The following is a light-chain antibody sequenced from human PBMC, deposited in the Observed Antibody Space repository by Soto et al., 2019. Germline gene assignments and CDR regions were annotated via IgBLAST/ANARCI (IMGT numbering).Light chain of an antibody. J-gene: IGLJ1*01. Sequence: QSALTQPASVSGSPGQSITISCTGTSSDVGGYNYVSWYQQHPGKAPKLMIYDVSNRPSGVSNRFSGSKSGNTASLTISGLQAEDEADYYCSSYTSSSTPGVFGTGTNLTVL. CDR2: DVS. CDR3: SSYTSSSTPGV. V-gene: IGLV2-14*01. CDR1: SSDVGGYNY.